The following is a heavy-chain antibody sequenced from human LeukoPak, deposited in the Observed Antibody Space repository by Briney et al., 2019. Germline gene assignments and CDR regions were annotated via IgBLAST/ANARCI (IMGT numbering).Heavy chain of an antibody. CDR2: IITHNGNT. V-gene: IGHV1-18*01. CDR3: AVHTMIVAWGYFQH. CDR1: GYTFTSYG. Sequence: ASVKVSCKASGYTFTSYGISWVRQAPGQGLEWMGWIITHNGNTNYTQKLQGRVTMTTDTSTTTAYMELRSLRSDDTAVYYCAVHTMIVAWGYFQHWGQGTLVTVSS. D-gene: IGHD3-22*01. J-gene: IGHJ1*01.